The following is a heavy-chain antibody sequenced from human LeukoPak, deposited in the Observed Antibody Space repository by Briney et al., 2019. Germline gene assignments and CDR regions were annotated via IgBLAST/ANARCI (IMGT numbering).Heavy chain of an antibody. V-gene: IGHV3-23*01. J-gene: IGHJ4*02. CDR2: ISGSGGST. CDR3: AKAQSLGRRAQFDY. CDR1: GFTFSSYG. Sequence: PGGSLRLSCAASGFTFSSYGMSWVRQAPGKGLEWVSAISGSGGSTYYADSVKGRFTISRDNSKNTLYLQMNSLRAEDTAVYYCAKAQSLGRRAQFDYWGQGTLVTVSS.